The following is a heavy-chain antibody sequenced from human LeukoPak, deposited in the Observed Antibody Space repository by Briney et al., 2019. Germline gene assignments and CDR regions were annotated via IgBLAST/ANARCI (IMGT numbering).Heavy chain of an antibody. CDR1: RFTFSSYS. D-gene: IGHD3-22*01. CDR2: ISTSSRYI. V-gene: IGHV3-21*01. J-gene: IGHJ4*02. Sequence: GGSLRLSCAASRFTFSSYSLNWVRQAPGKGLEWVSSISTSSRYIYYADSVKGRFTISRDNAKNSLYLQMNSLRAEDTAVYYCARDYSPPHYFDSSGYFDSRGQGTLVTVSS. CDR3: ARDYSPPHYFDSSGYFDS.